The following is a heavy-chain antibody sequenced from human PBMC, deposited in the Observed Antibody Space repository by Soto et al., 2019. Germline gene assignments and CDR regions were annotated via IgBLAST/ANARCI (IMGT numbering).Heavy chain of an antibody. V-gene: IGHV4-59*01. CDR1: GGSISPYY. CDR2: VYYSGNT. D-gene: IGHD6-13*01. J-gene: IGHJ6*03. CDR3: ARKGAAASYAHYYMGV. Sequence: PSETLSLTCTVSGGSISPYYWSWIRQPPGKGLEWIGYVYYSGNTNYNPSLESRVTISVDTSRNRFSLNLTSATAADTAVYYCARKGAAASYAHYYMGVWGRGTAVTVSS.